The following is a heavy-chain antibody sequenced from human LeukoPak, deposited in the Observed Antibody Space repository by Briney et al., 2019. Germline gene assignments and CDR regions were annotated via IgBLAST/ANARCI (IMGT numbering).Heavy chain of an antibody. V-gene: IGHV4-39*01. CDR1: GGSISSSSHY. D-gene: IGHD2/OR15-2a*01. CDR2: IYYSGNT. J-gene: IGHJ4*02. CDR3: ARTFGPFDY. Sequence: PSETLSLTCTVSGGSISSSSHYWGWIRQPSGKGLEWIGSIYYSGNTYYNPSLKSRVTISVDTSKNQFSLKLTSVTAADTAVYYCARTFGPFDYWGQGTLVTVSS.